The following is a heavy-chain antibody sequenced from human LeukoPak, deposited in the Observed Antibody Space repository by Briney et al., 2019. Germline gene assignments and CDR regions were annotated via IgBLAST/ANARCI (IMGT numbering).Heavy chain of an antibody. V-gene: IGHV3-23*01. CDR3: ARGPSGYHNT. D-gene: IGHD5-12*01. CDR2: ISSSGGST. CDR1: GFTFSDYD. Sequence: GTLRLSCAASGFTFSDYDMSWARQAPGKGLEWVSVISSSGGSTYYADSVKGRFTISRDNSKDTLYLQMNSLRAEDTAVYYCARGPSGYHNTGGQGTLVTVSS. J-gene: IGHJ4*02.